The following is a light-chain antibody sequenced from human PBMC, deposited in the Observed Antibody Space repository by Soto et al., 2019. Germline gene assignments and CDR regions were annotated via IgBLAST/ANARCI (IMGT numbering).Light chain of an antibody. CDR3: QHRSNWPIT. V-gene: IGKV3-11*01. CDR1: QSVSSY. CDR2: DAS. Sequence: EIVLTQSPATLSLSPGEIATLSCRASQSVSSYLAWYQQKPGQAHRLLIYDASNRATGIPARFSGSGSGKEFTHTISSIKPEDSAVYYWQHRSNWPITFGGGTKVEIQ. J-gene: IGKJ4*01.